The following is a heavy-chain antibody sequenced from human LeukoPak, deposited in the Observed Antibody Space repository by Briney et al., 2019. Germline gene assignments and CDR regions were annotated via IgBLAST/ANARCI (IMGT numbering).Heavy chain of an antibody. D-gene: IGHD3-10*01. V-gene: IGHV3-21*01. CDR2: ISSSSSYI. CDR1: GFTFSGYS. CDR3: AGLITMVRGVIIDSQYYYYGMDV. Sequence: GGSLRLSCAASGFTFSGYSMNWVRQAPGKGLEWVSSISSSSSYIYYADSVKGRFTISRDNAKNSLYPQMNSLRAEDTAVYYCAGLITMVRGVIIDSQYYYYGMDVWGQGTTVTVSS. J-gene: IGHJ6*02.